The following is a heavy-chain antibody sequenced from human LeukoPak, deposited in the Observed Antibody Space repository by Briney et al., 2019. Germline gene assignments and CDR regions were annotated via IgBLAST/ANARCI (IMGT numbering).Heavy chain of an antibody. CDR3: ARWPYWSADDCAGGDAFVI. V-gene: IGHV4-4*07. Sequence: SETLSLTCTVSGGSINNYYWSWIRQPPGKGLEWIGRIYTRGGTNYNPSLKSRVTMDVATSQHPFPLNVSSVTAADTPVYYCARWPYWSADDCAGGDAFVIWGQGTMVSVS. CDR2: IYTRGGT. D-gene: IGHD3-3*01. J-gene: IGHJ3*02. CDR1: GGSINNYY.